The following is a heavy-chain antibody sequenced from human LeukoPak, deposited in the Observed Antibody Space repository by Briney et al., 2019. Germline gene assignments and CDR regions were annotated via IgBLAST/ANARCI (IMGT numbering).Heavy chain of an antibody. CDR1: GYTFISYD. D-gene: IGHD4-17*01. V-gene: IGHV1-8*01. J-gene: IGHJ4*02. Sequence: GASVKVSCKASGYTFISYDINWVRQATGQGLEWMGWMSPNSGNTGYAQEFQGRITMTKSTSISTAYMELSDLESEDTAVHYCARTPPDYGIDYWGQGTLVTVSS. CDR2: MSPNSGNT. CDR3: ARTPPDYGIDY.